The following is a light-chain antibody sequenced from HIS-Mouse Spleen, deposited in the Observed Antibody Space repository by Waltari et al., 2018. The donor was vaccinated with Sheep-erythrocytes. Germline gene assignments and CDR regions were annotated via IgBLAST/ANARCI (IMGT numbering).Light chain of an antibody. V-gene: IGKV1D-13*01. Sequence: AIQLTQSPSSLSASVGDRVTITCRASQVISSALAWYQQKPGKAPKLLFYDASSLESGVPSRFSGSGSGTDFTLTISSLQPEDFATYYCQQFNNYPRTFGQGTKVEIK. CDR1: QVISSA. J-gene: IGKJ1*01. CDR3: QQFNNYPRT. CDR2: DAS.